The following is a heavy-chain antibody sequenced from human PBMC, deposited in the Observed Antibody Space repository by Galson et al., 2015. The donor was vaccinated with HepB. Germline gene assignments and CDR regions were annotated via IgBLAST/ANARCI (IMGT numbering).Heavy chain of an antibody. J-gene: IGHJ4*02. CDR1: GLTFDDYG. D-gene: IGHD3-10*01. Sequence: SLRLSCAASGLTFDDYGMSWVRQGPGKGLEWVSGINWKADSTGYADSVKGRFTISRDNAKNSLYLQMNSLKVEDTALYHCARGYGGFFDYWGQGTLVTVSS. CDR2: INWKADST. V-gene: IGHV3-20*01. CDR3: ARGYGGFFDY.